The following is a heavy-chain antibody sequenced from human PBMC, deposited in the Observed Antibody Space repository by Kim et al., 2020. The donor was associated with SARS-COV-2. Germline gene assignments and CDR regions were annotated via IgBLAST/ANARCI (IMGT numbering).Heavy chain of an antibody. J-gene: IGHJ4*02. D-gene: IGHD2-21*02. CDR2: ISYDGSNK. Sequence: GGSLRLSCAASGFTFSSYAMHWVRQAPGKGLEWVAVISYDGSNKYYADSVKGRFTISRDNSKNTLYLQMNSLRAEDTAVYYCARDHGDEISATVVTPIPGYWGQGTLVTVFS. CDR1: GFTFSSYA. V-gene: IGHV3-30-3*01. CDR3: ARDHGDEISATVVTPIPGY.